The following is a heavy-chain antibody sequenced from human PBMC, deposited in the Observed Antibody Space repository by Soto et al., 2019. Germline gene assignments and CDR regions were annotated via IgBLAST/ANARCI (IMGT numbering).Heavy chain of an antibody. Sequence: PGESLKISCQGSGYDFGAYWIGWVRQMPGKGLEWMGIIFPGDSDTRYRPSFQGQVTISADRSINTAYLQWSSLKASDTAMYYCARGRGGVQHWGQGTLVTVSS. D-gene: IGHD3-10*01. CDR3: ARGRGGVQH. CDR2: IFPGDSDT. J-gene: IGHJ1*01. CDR1: GYDFGAYW. V-gene: IGHV5-51*01.